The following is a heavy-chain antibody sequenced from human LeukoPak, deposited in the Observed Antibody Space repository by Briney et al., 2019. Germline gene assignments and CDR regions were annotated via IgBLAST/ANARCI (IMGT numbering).Heavy chain of an antibody. CDR1: GGSTRSSNW. Sequence: PGTPSLTCAVSGGSTRSSNWWSWVRQPPGQGREWVGEIYHSGSTNYNPSLKSRVTISVDKSKNQFSLKLSSVTAADTAVYFCAREGENRRHDYWGQGTQVIVSS. CDR3: AREGENRRHDY. D-gene: IGHD2/OR15-2a*01. CDR2: IYHSGST. J-gene: IGHJ4*02. V-gene: IGHV4-4*01.